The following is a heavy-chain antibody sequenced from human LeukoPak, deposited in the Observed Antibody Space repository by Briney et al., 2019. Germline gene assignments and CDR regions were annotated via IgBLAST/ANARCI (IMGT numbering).Heavy chain of an antibody. Sequence: PSETLSLTCAVYVGSFSGYSWRWIRQPPGKGLEWIGEMNNSGRTNYNPSLNTRLTLSVDTSKHHSSLKLISVTAADRAVYYCARGAPGYWGQGTLVTVSS. CDR3: ARGAPGY. CDR2: MNNSGRT. V-gene: IGHV4-34*01. J-gene: IGHJ4*02. CDR1: VGSFSGYS.